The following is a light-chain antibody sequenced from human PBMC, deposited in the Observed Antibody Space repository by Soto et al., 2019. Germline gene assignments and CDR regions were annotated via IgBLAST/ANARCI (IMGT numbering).Light chain of an antibody. Sequence: EIVLTQSPGTLSLSPGERATLSCRASQSVSSSYLAWYQQKPGQAPRLLIYGASSRATGIPDRFSGSGPGTDFTLTISRLEPEDFAVYYCQQYGSSPPRTFGPGTKVDIK. CDR2: GAS. V-gene: IGKV3-20*01. CDR1: QSVSSSY. J-gene: IGKJ3*01. CDR3: QQYGSSPPRT.